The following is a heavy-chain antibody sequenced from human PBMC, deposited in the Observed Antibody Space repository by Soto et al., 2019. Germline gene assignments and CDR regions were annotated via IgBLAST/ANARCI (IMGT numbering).Heavy chain of an antibody. CDR2: IYHSGRT. V-gene: IGHV4-38-2*01. CDR1: GYSFSNSYY. Sequence: SETLSLICAVSGYSFSNSYYWGWIRQPPGEGLEWIGNIYHSGRTYCNPSLKSRVTISLDTSKNQFSLRLRSVTAADTAVYYCARVMEQLALDYWGQGTLVTVS. CDR3: ARVMEQLALDY. J-gene: IGHJ4*02. D-gene: IGHD6-6*01.